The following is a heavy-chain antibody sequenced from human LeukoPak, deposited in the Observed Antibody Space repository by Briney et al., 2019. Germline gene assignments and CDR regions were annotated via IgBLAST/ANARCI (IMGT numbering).Heavy chain of an antibody. V-gene: IGHV3-48*02. Sequence: GGSLRLSCAASGFTFSSYSMNWVRQAPGKGLEWVSYISSSSSTIYYADSVKGRFAISRDNAKNSLYLQMNSLRDEDTAVYYCARENYYDSSGYYWGQGTLVTVSS. J-gene: IGHJ4*02. CDR1: GFTFSSYS. CDR2: ISSSSSTI. CDR3: ARENYYDSSGYY. D-gene: IGHD3-22*01.